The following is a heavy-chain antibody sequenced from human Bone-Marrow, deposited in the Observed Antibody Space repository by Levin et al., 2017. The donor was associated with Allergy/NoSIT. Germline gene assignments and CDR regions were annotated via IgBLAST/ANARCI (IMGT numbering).Heavy chain of an antibody. J-gene: IGHJ6*03. CDR1: GVSITSGNYY. V-gene: IGHV4-61*09. Sequence: SETLSLTCTVSGVSITSGNYYWSWIRQPTGKGLEWIGHIYTSGNTNYNPSLKSRVTISVDTSKNQFSLKLRSVTAADTAVYYCARVLQYYYYYMDVWGKGTTVTVSS. D-gene: IGHD5-24*01. CDR2: IYTSGNT. CDR3: ARVLQYYYYYMDV.